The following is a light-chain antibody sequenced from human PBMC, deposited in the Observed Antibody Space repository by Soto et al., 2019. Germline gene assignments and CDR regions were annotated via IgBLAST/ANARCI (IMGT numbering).Light chain of an antibody. J-gene: IGKJ5*01. Sequence: AIQLTQFPSSLSASVGDRVTITCRASQGISSALAWYQQKPGKAPKLLIYDASSLESGVPSRFSGSGSGTDFTLTISSLQPEDFATYYCQQFNNYAITFGQGTRLEIK. CDR2: DAS. CDR1: QGISSA. V-gene: IGKV1D-13*01. CDR3: QQFNNYAIT.